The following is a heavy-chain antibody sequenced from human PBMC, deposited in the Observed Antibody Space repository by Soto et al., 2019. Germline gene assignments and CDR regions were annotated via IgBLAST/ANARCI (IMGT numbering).Heavy chain of an antibody. D-gene: IGHD6-19*01. J-gene: IGHJ6*02. CDR2: INPNSGGT. CDR1: GYTFTGYY. V-gene: IGHV1-2*02. Sequence: ASVKVSCKASGYTFTGYYMHWVRQAPGQGLEWMGWINPNSGGTNYAQKFQGRVTMTRDTSISTAYMELSRRRSDDTAVYYCERDSSTQWYYGMDVWGQGTTVTVSS. CDR3: ERDSSTQWYYGMDV.